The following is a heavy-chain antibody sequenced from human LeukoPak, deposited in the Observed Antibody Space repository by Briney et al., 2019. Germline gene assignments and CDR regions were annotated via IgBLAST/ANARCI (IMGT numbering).Heavy chain of an antibody. Sequence: ASVKVSCKASRYTFTGYYMHWVRQAPGQGLEWMGWINPNSGGTNYAQKFQGRVTMTRDTSISTAYMELSRLRSDDTAVYYCGVVITTNYFDYWGQGTLVTVSS. J-gene: IGHJ4*02. CDR3: GVVITTNYFDY. CDR2: INPNSGGT. D-gene: IGHD3-22*01. V-gene: IGHV1-2*02. CDR1: RYTFTGYY.